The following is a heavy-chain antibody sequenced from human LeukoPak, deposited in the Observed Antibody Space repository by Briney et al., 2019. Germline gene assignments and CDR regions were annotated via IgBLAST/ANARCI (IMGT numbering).Heavy chain of an antibody. Sequence: PSETLSLTCAVYGGSFSDYYWSWIRQPPGKGLEWIGEINHSGSTNYNPSLKSRVTISVDTSKNQFSLKLSSVTAADTAVYYCARQTLGATSRALDYWGQGTLVTVS. D-gene: IGHD5-12*01. CDR3: ARQTLGATSRALDY. V-gene: IGHV4-34*01. J-gene: IGHJ4*02. CDR2: INHSGST. CDR1: GGSFSDYY.